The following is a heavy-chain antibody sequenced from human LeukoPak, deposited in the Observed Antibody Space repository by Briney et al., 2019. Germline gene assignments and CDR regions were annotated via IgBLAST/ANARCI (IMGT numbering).Heavy chain of an antibody. D-gene: IGHD1-14*01. CDR3: GSGNWELDY. Sequence: GGSLRLSCAASGFTVSSNYMSWVRQAPGKGLEWVSVIYSGGSTYYADSVKGRFIVSRDNGKNTVYLQMNSLRAEDTAVYYCGSGNWELDYWGQGTLVTVSS. V-gene: IGHV3-66*01. CDR1: GFTVSSNY. CDR2: IYSGGST. J-gene: IGHJ4*02.